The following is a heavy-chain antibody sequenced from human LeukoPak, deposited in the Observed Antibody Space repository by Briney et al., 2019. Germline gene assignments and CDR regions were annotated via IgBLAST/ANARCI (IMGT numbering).Heavy chain of an antibody. CDR2: ISYDGSNK. D-gene: IGHD3-22*01. Sequence: PGGSLRLSCAASGFTFSSYAMHWVRQAPGKGLEWVADISYDGSNKYYADSVKGRFTISRDNSKNTLYLQMNSLRAEDTAVYYCASGAPLYYYDSSGYIYRYWGQGTLVTVSS. CDR3: ASGAPLYYYDSSGYIYRY. V-gene: IGHV3-30-3*01. J-gene: IGHJ4*02. CDR1: GFTFSSYA.